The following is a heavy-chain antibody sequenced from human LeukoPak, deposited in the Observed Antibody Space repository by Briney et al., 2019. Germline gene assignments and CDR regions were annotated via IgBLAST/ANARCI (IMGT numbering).Heavy chain of an antibody. CDR1: GFTFSDYY. Sequence: GGSLTLSCAASGFTFSDYYMSWIRQAPGKGLEWVSYISDSSNTIYYADPVKGRFAISRANAKNSLYLQMNSLRAEDTAVYYCVRFVSAAPAGRSTGFDSWGQGTLVTVSS. CDR2: ISDSSNTI. V-gene: IGHV3-11*01. D-gene: IGHD6-13*01. CDR3: VRFVSAAPAGRSTGFDS. J-gene: IGHJ5*01.